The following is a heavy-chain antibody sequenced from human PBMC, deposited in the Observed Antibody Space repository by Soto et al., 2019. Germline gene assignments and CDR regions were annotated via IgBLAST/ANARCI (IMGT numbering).Heavy chain of an antibody. Sequence: ASVKVSCKASGYTFTSYGISWGRQAPGQGLEWMGWISAYNGNTNYAQKLQGRVTMTTDTSTSTAYMELRSLRSDDTAVYYCARDVDTAMVGPSHYYGMDVWGQGTTVTVSS. CDR2: ISAYNGNT. D-gene: IGHD5-18*01. CDR3: ARDVDTAMVGPSHYYGMDV. V-gene: IGHV1-18*04. CDR1: GYTFTSYG. J-gene: IGHJ6*02.